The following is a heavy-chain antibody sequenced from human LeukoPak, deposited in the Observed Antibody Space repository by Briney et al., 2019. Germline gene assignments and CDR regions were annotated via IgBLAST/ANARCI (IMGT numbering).Heavy chain of an antibody. J-gene: IGHJ4*02. CDR3: AKDLGRYRNNFFDY. CDR2: ISGSGGGT. D-gene: IGHD1-26*01. Sequence: PGGSLRLSCAASGFTFSSIAMSWLRQAPDKGLEWVSTISGSGGGTYYADSVKGRFTISRDDSKNTLYLQMNSLRADDTAVYYCAKDLGRYRNNFFDYWGQGNLVTVSS. V-gene: IGHV3-23*01. CDR1: GFTFSSIA.